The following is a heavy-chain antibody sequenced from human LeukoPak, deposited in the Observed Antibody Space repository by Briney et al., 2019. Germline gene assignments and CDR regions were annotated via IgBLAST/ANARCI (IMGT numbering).Heavy chain of an antibody. J-gene: IGHJ3*02. V-gene: IGHV7-4-1*02. CDR3: ARDLPRSWYSSSIDAFDI. D-gene: IGHD6-13*01. CDR1: GGTFSSYA. Sequence: GASVKVSCKASGGTFSSYAISWVRQAPGQGLEWMGWINTNTGNPTYAQGFTGRFVFSLDTSVSTAYLQISSLKAEDTAVYYCARDLPRSWYSSSIDAFDIWGQGTMVTVSS. CDR2: INTNTGNP.